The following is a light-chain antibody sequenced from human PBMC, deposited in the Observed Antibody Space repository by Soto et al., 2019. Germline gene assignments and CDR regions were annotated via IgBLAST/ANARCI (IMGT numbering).Light chain of an antibody. CDR3: QQYNNWPPWFT. V-gene: IGKV3-15*01. J-gene: IGKJ3*01. CDR1: QSVSSN. CDR2: GAS. Sequence: EIVMTQSPATLSVSPGERATLSCRASQSVSSNLAWYQQKPGQAPRLLIYGASTRATGIPARFSGSGSGTEFTLTISSLQSEDCAVYYCQQYNNWPPWFTFGPGTKVDIK.